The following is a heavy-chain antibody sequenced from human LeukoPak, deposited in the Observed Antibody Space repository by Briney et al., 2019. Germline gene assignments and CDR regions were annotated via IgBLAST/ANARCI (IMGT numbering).Heavy chain of an antibody. CDR1: GYSISSGHY. Sequence: SETLSLTCAVSGYSISSGHYWGWIRQPPGKGLEWIGSIYHSGSTYYNPSLKSRVTISVDTSKNQFSLKLSSVTAADTAVYYCARPYYDFWSGFDAFDIWGQGTMVTVSS. D-gene: IGHD3-3*01. V-gene: IGHV4-38-2*01. CDR3: ARPYYDFWSGFDAFDI. CDR2: IYHSGST. J-gene: IGHJ3*02.